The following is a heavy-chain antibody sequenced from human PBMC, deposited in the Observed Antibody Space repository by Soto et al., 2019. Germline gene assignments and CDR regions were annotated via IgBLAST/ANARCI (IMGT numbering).Heavy chain of an antibody. V-gene: IGHV3-15*01. D-gene: IGHD1-26*01. CDR1: GFTFSNAW. J-gene: IGHJ4*02. CDR3: TTRAATTDY. CDR2: SKSKTDGGTT. Sequence: GGSLRLSCAASGFTFSNAWMSWVRQAPGKGLEWVGRSKSKTDGGTTDYAAPVKGRFTISRDDSKNTLYLQMNSLKTEDTAVYYCTTRAATTDYWGQGTLVTVSS.